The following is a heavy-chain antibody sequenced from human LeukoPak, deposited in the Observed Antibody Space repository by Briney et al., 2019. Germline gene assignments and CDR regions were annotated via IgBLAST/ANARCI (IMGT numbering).Heavy chain of an antibody. CDR3: ARELLDYDILTGYSPHNWFDP. V-gene: IGHV1-69*10. J-gene: IGHJ5*02. CDR1: GGTFSIYA. D-gene: IGHD3-9*01. CDR2: IIPIVGIA. Sequence: TVTVSFKASGGTFSIYAISWVRQAPGQGLEWMGGIIPIVGIANYAQEFQGRGTITADKSTSTAYMELSSLRSEDTAVYYCARELLDYDILTGYSPHNWFDPWGQGTLVTVSS.